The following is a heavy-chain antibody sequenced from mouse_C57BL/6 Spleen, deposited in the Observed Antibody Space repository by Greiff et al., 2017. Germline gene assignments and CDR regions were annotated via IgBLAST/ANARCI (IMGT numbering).Heavy chain of an antibody. Sequence: EVKLMESGGGLVQPGGSLSLSCAASGFTFTDYYMSWVRQPPGKALEWLGFIRNKANGYTTEYSASVKGRFTISRDNSQSILYLQMNALRAEDSATYYWARYMSTMVTTREMDYWGQGTSVTVSS. CDR2: IRNKANGYTT. V-gene: IGHV7-3*01. J-gene: IGHJ4*01. CDR1: GFTFTDYY. D-gene: IGHD2-2*01. CDR3: ARYMSTMVTTREMDY.